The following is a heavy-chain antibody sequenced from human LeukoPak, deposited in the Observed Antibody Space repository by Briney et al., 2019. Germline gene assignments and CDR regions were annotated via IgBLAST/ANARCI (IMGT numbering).Heavy chain of an antibody. J-gene: IGHJ4*02. CDR1: GFTFSSYA. CDR2: ISYDGSNK. CDR3: AKDPSLAGGSY. Sequence: PGRSLRLSCAASGFTFSSYAMHWVRQAPGKGLEWVAVISYDGSNKYYADSVKGRFTISRDNSKNTLYLQMNSLRAEDTAVYYCAKDPSLAGGSYWGQGTLVTVSS. V-gene: IGHV3-30-3*01. D-gene: IGHD6-19*01.